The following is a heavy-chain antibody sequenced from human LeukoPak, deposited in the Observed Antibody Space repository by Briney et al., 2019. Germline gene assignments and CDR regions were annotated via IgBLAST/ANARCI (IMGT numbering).Heavy chain of an antibody. CDR3: ARDTAMLRADFDY. D-gene: IGHD5-18*01. V-gene: IGHV3-11*01. CDR1: GFTFSDYY. CDR2: ISSSGSTI. Sequence: GGSLRLSCAASGFTFSDYYMSWIRQAPGKGLEWVSYISSSGSTIYYADSVKGRFTISRDNAKNSLYLQMNSLRAEDTAVYYCARDTAMLRADFDYWGQGTLVTVSS. J-gene: IGHJ4*02.